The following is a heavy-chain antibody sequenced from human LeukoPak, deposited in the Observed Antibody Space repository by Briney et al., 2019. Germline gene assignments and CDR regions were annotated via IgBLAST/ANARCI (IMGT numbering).Heavy chain of an antibody. CDR3: TRDRYPDYDFWSGLSSYYYYYMDV. CDR1: GFTFCDYA. J-gene: IGHJ6*03. CDR2: IRSKAYGGTT. V-gene: IGHV3-49*04. D-gene: IGHD3-3*01. Sequence: GRSLRLSCTASGFTFCDYAMSWVRQAPGKGLEWVGFIRSKAYGGTTEYAASVKGRFTISRDDSKSIAYLQMNSLKTEDTAVYYCTRDRYPDYDFWSGLSSYYYYYMDVWGKGTTVTVSS.